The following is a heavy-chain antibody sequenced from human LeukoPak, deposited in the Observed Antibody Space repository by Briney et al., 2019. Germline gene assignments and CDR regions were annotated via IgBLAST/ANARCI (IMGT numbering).Heavy chain of an antibody. CDR3: ARHKGGRYSGSYLDY. J-gene: IGHJ4*02. CDR2: IYTSGST. D-gene: IGHD1-26*01. Sequence: SEPLSLTCTVSGGSISNYYWSWIRQPPGKGLEWIGYIYTSGSTNYDPPLKSRVTISVDTSKNQFSLKLSSVTAADTAVYYCARHKGGRYSGSYLDYWGQAILFTVSS. CDR1: GGSISNYY. V-gene: IGHV4-4*09.